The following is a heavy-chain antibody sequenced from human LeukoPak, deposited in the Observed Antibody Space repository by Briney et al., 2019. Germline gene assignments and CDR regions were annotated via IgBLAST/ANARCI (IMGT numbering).Heavy chain of an antibody. CDR1: GGTFSSYA. CDR2: IIPIFGTA. CDR3: AAWTTEGPPTKYYFDY. J-gene: IGHJ4*02. V-gene: IGHV1-69*13. Sequence: SVKVSCKASGGTFSSYAISWVRQAPGQGLEWMGGIIPIFGTANYAQKFQGRVTITADESTSTAYMELSSLRSEDTAVYYCAAWTTEGPPTKYYFDYWGQGTLVTVSS. D-gene: IGHD4-11*01.